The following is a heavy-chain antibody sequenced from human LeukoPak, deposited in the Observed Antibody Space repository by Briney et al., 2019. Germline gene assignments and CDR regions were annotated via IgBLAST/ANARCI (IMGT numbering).Heavy chain of an antibody. CDR3: AAYYCGGDCYFLDAFDI. D-gene: IGHD2-21*01. Sequence: ASVKVSCKVSGYTLTELSMHWVRQAPGKGLEWMGGFDPEDGETIYAQKFRGRVTMTEDTSTDTAYMELSSLRSEDTAVYYCAAYYCGGDCYFLDAFDIWGQGTMVTVSS. V-gene: IGHV1-24*01. J-gene: IGHJ3*02. CDR2: FDPEDGET. CDR1: GYTLTELS.